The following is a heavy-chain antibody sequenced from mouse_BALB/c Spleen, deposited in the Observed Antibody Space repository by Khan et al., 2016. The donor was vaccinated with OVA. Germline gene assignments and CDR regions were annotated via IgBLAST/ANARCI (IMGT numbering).Heavy chain of an antibody. CDR2: IWGGGGT. CDR3: ARAYYRYDGYYAMDY. V-gene: IGHV2-6-4*01. D-gene: IGHD2-14*01. Sequence: QMQLEESGPGLVAPSQSLSITYTVSGFSLSRYNIHWVRQPPGKGLEWLGMIWGGGGTDYNSTLKSRLSISTDNSKSQVFLKMNSLQTDDTAMYYCARAYYRYDGYYAMDYWGQGTSVTVSS. CDR1: GFSLSRYN. J-gene: IGHJ4*01.